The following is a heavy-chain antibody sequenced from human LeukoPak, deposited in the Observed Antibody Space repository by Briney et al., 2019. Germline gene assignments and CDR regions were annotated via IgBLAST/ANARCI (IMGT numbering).Heavy chain of an antibody. CDR3: ARDGLIDAFDI. J-gene: IGHJ3*02. D-gene: IGHD2/OR15-2a*01. CDR1: GGSISSYY. V-gene: IGHV4-59*01. Sequence: SETLSLTCTVSGGSISSYYWSWIRQPPGKGLEWIGYIYYSGSTNYNPSLKSRVTISVDTSKDQFSLKLSSVTAADTAVYYCARDGLIDAFDIWGQGTMVTVSS. CDR2: IYYSGST.